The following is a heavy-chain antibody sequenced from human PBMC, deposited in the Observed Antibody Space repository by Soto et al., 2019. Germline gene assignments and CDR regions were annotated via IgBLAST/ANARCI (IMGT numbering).Heavy chain of an antibody. CDR2: ISAYNGNT. CDR3: ARRQQLAGFYYYYYMDV. J-gene: IGHJ6*03. CDR1: GYTFTSYG. Sequence: QVHLVQSGAEVKKPGAAVKVSCKASGYTFTSYGISWVRQAPGEGLERLGWISAYNGNTNYAQKLQGRVTMTTDTSTSTAHMELMSLRADDTAVYYCARRQQLAGFYYYYYMDVWGKGTTVTVSS. D-gene: IGHD6-13*01. V-gene: IGHV1-18*01.